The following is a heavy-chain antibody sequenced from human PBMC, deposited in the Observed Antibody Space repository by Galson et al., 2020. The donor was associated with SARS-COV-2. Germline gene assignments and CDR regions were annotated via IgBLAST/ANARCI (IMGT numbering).Heavy chain of an antibody. CDR3: ARAPSSWYPCYFDY. D-gene: IGHD6-13*01. Sequence: GGSLRLSCAASGFTFSSYAMHWVRQAPGKGLEWVAVISYDGSNKYYADSVKGRFTISRDNSKNTLYLQMNSLRAEDTAVYYCARAPSSWYPCYFDYWGQGTLVTVSS. CDR2: ISYDGSNK. J-gene: IGHJ4*02. V-gene: IGHV3-30-3*01. CDR1: GFTFSSYA.